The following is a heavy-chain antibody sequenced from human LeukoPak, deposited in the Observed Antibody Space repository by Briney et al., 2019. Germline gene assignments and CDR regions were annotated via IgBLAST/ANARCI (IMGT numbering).Heavy chain of an antibody. D-gene: IGHD7-27*01. J-gene: IGHJ4*02. Sequence: SQTLSLTCALSGDSFSSNSAAWNWIRQSPSRGLEWLGRTYYRSRWYNDDAVSVRGRITVNPDTSKNQFSLQLNSVTPEDTAVYYCARGLNWGFDYWGQGTLVTVSS. V-gene: IGHV6-1*01. CDR1: GDSFSSNSAA. CDR3: ARGLNWGFDY. CDR2: TYYRSRWYN.